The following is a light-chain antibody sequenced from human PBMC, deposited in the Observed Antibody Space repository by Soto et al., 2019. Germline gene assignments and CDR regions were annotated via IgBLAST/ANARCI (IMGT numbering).Light chain of an antibody. CDR1: QDISKW. V-gene: IGKV1D-12*01. CDR2: DAS. Sequence: DIQMTQSPSSVSASVGDRVTITCRASQDISKWLAWYQQKPGTAPVLLIYDASSLQTGVPSRFSGGDSGSRTLFTLTINSLRPEDFATYFCQQAHSFPYTFGQGTKLEIK. J-gene: IGKJ2*01. CDR3: QQAHSFPYT.